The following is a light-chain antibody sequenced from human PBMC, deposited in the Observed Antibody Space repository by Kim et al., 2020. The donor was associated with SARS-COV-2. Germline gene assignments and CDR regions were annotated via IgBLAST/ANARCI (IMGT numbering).Light chain of an antibody. V-gene: IGKV3-11*01. CDR3: QQRSNWPRT. CDR1: QSVGSY. CDR2: DAS. Sequence: EIVLTQSPATLSLSPGERATLSCRASQSVGSYLVWYQQKPSQAPRLLIYDASNRATGIPARFSGSGSGTDFTLTISSLEPEDFAVYYCQQRSNWPRTFGPGTKVDIK. J-gene: IGKJ3*01.